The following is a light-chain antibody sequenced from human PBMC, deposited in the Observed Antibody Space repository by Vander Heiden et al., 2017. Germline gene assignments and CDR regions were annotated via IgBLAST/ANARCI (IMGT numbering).Light chain of an antibody. CDR2: KDS. J-gene: IGLJ3*02. CDR1: ALPKQS. CDR3: QSADSSGTGV. V-gene: IGLV3-25*03. Sequence: SFALTHPPPMTVSPGQTARIPCSGHALPKQSAYSYPHNRGHAPLLVIYKDSERPSGIPERFSGSSSGTTVTLTISGVQAEDEADYCCQSADSSGTGVFGGGTKLT.